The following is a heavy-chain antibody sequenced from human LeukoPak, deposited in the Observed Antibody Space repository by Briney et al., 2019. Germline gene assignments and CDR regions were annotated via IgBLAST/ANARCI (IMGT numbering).Heavy chain of an antibody. V-gene: IGHV3-53*01. J-gene: IGHJ4*02. Sequence: AGGSLRLSCAASGFTVSSNYMSWVRQAPGKGLEWVSVIYSGGSTYYADSVKGRFTISRDNSNNTLYLQMNSLRAEDTAVYYCARVVNYDFWSGYYIDYWGQGTLVTVSS. CDR2: IYSGGST. CDR1: GFTVSSNY. CDR3: ARVVNYDFWSGYYIDY. D-gene: IGHD3-3*01.